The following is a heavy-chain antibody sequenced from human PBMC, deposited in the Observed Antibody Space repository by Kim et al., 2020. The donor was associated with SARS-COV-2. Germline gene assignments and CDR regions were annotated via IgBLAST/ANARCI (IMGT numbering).Heavy chain of an antibody. CDR3: AKDRDLYSSGWNGPFDY. D-gene: IGHD6-19*01. CDR2: ISWNSGSI. J-gene: IGHJ4*02. V-gene: IGHV3-9*01. CDR1: GFTFDDYA. Sequence: GGSLRLSCAASGFTFDDYAMHWVRQAPGKGLEWVSGISWNSGSIGYADSVKGRFTISRDNAKNSLYLQMNGLRAEDTALYYCAKDRDLYSSGWNGPFDYWGQGTLVPVSS.